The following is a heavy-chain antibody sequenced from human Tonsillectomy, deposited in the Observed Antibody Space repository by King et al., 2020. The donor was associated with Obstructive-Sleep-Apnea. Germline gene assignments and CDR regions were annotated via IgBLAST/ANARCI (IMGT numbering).Heavy chain of an antibody. V-gene: IGHV3-21*01. CDR1: GFTFSSYS. CDR2: ISSSNSYI. J-gene: IGHJ5*02. D-gene: IGHD1-1*01. Sequence: VQLVESGGGLVKPGGSLRLSCAASGFTFSSYSMNWVRQAPGKGLEWVSSISSSNSYIYYADSVKGRFTISRENAKNSLYLQMNSLRAEDTAVYYCARDPEGTTLNWFDPWGQGTLVTVSS. CDR3: ARDPEGTTLNWFDP.